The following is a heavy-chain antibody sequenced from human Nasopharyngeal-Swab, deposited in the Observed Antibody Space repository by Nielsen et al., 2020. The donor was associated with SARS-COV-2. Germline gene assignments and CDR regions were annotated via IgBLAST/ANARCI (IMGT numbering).Heavy chain of an antibody. V-gene: IGHV4-39*01. CDR3: ARQGSGSYYSRGYYFDY. J-gene: IGHJ4*02. D-gene: IGHD3-10*01. Sequence: WIRQPPGKGLEWIGNIYYSGSTYYNPSLKSRVTISVHTSKNQFSLKLSSVTAADTAVYYCARQGSGSYYSRGYYFDYWGQGTLVTVSS. CDR2: IYYSGST.